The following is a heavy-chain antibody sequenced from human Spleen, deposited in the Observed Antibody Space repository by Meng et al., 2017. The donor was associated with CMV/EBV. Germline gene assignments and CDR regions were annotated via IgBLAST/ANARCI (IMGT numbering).Heavy chain of an antibody. CDR3: ASDSGEPTGISPYYGMDV. CDR2: ISSCSSYI. D-gene: IGHD3-10*01. Sequence: GGSLRLSCAASGFTFSSYSMNWVRQAPGKGLEWVSFISSCSSYIYYADSVKGRFTISRDNAKNSLYLQMNSLRAEDTAVYYCASDSGEPTGISPYYGMDVWGQGTTVTVSS. CDR1: GFTFSSYS. J-gene: IGHJ6*02. V-gene: IGHV3-21*01.